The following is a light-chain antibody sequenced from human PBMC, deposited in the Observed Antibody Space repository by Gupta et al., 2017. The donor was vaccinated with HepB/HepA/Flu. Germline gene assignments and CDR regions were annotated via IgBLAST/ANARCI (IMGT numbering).Light chain of an antibody. CDR3: RQALQTRIT. V-gene: IGKV2-28*01. Sequence: EIVMTQFPLSLPVTPGEPASISCRSSQSLLHSNGYNYLDWYLQKPGQSPQLLIYLGSNRASGVPDRFSGSGSGTDFTLKISRVEAEDVGVYYCRQALQTRITFGQGTRLEIK. J-gene: IGKJ5*01. CDR1: QSLLHSNGYNY. CDR2: LGS.